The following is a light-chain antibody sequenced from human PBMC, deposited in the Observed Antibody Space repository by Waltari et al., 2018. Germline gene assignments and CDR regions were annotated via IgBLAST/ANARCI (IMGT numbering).Light chain of an antibody. V-gene: IGKV1-17*01. CDR1: QGISDD. CDR2: GAT. Sequence: DIQMTQSPSSLSASVGDRVTITCRASQGISDDLGWYQQKPGKAPKRLIFGATTWDSGVPSRFSGSGSGTEFSLTISSLQPGDFATYFCLQHHTFPWTFGQGTTLVIK. CDR3: LQHHTFPWT. J-gene: IGKJ1*01.